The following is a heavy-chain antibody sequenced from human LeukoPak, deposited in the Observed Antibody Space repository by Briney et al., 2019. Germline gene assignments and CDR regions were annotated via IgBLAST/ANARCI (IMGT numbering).Heavy chain of an antibody. Sequence: SETLSLTCTVSGGSMSSYYWSFIRQPAGKGLEWIGRIHTSWTTYYNPSLKSRVTMSVDTSRNQFSLRLTSVTAADTAVYYCARGDYYDGGGRNWFDPWGQGTLVTVSS. CDR2: IHTSWTT. D-gene: IGHD3-16*01. CDR1: GGSMSSYY. CDR3: ARGDYYDGGGRNWFDP. V-gene: IGHV4-4*07. J-gene: IGHJ5*02.